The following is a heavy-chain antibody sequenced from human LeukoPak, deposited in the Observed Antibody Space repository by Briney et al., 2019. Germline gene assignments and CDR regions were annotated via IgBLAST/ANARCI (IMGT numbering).Heavy chain of an antibody. J-gene: IGHJ4*02. CDR2: IYPGDSDT. V-gene: IGHV5-51*01. Sequence: GESLKISCKGSGYGFTSYWIGWVRQMPGKGLEWMGIIYPGDSDTRYRPSFQGQVTISADKSISTAYVQWRSLKASDTAMYYCARLDDDGADYWGQGTLVTVSS. D-gene: IGHD4-17*01. CDR1: GYGFTSYW. CDR3: ARLDDDGADY.